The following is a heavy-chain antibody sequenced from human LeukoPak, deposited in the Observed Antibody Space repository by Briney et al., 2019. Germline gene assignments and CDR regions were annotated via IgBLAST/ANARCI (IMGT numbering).Heavy chain of an antibody. V-gene: IGHV3-48*03. CDR1: GFTFSAFE. D-gene: IGHD1-26*01. CDR3: ARGRDLLPTPDFDY. CDR2: ISRSGSTR. Sequence: PGGTLRLSCAISGFTFSAFELTWVRQAPGKGLEWVSYISRSGSTRYYADSVKGRFTISRDNAKNSLYLQMNSLRAEDTAVYYCARGRDLLPTPDFDYWGQGTLVTVSS. J-gene: IGHJ4*02.